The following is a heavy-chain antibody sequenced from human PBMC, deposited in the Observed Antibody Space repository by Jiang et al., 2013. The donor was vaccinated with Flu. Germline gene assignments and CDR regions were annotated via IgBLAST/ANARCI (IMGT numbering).Heavy chain of an antibody. CDR3: AKVDYGDYDAYYYGMDV. D-gene: IGHD4-17*01. J-gene: IGHJ6*02. CDR2: ISGSGGST. V-gene: IGHV3-23*01. Sequence: GLVQPGGSLRLSCAASGFTFSSYAMSWVRQAPGKGLEWVSAISGSGGSTYYADSVKGRFTISRDNSKNTLYLQMNSLRAEDTAVYYCAKVDYGDYDAYYYGMDVWGQGTTVTVSS. CDR1: GFTFSSYA.